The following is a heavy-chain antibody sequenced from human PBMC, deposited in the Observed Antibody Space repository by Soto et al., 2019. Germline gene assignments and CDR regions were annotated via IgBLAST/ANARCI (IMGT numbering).Heavy chain of an antibody. Sequence: QLEESGPGLVRPSQTLSLTCNISGGSINSGHYEWSWLRQPPGKGLAWIGFLSFSGRTNYNSSLRSRVTISADTAKTLFLLNLPAVTAADTAVYYCARDHCNKGICYERYFDPWGQGSLVTVSS. CDR1: GGSINSGHYE. CDR3: ARDHCNKGICYERYFDP. J-gene: IGHJ5*02. CDR2: LSFSGRT. V-gene: IGHV4-30-4*01. D-gene: IGHD2-15*01.